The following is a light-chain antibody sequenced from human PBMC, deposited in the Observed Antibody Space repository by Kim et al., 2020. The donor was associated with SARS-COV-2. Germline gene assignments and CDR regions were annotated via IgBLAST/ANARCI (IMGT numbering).Light chain of an antibody. CDR3: SSFTSSRTVI. J-gene: IGLJ2*01. Sequence: GQSITISCIGTSNDVGGYSYVSWYQHLPGKAPQLLIYDVTERPSGISDRLSGSKSGNTASLTISGLMAEDEADYYCSSFTSSRTVIFGGGTKLTVL. CDR2: DVT. CDR1: SNDVGGYSY. V-gene: IGLV2-14*03.